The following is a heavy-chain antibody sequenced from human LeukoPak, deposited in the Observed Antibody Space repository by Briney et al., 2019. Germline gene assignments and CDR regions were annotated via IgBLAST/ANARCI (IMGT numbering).Heavy chain of an antibody. V-gene: IGHV3-23*01. CDR3: AKDSNGAFDI. J-gene: IGHJ3*02. D-gene: IGHD4-11*01. Sequence: PGGSRRLSGAAPGFTFSSYAMSWVRQAPGKGLEWVSAFSGSGGSTYYADSVKGRFTISRDNSKNTPYLQVNSLRAQATAVNYCAKDSNGAFDIWGQGTMVSVSS. CDR2: FSGSGGST. CDR1: GFTFSSYA.